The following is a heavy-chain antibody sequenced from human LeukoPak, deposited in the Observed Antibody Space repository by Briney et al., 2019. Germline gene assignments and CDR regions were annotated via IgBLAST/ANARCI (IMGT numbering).Heavy chain of an antibody. Sequence: GGSLRLSCAAPGFTFSSYGMHWVRQAPGKGLEWVAVIWYDGSNKYYADSVKGRFTISRDNSKNTLYLQMNSLRAEDTAVYYCARGAERTYYDYVWGSYRYGYFDYWGQGTLVTVSS. J-gene: IGHJ4*02. V-gene: IGHV3-33*01. D-gene: IGHD3-16*02. CDR3: ARGAERTYYDYVWGSYRYGYFDY. CDR1: GFTFSSYG. CDR2: IWYDGSNK.